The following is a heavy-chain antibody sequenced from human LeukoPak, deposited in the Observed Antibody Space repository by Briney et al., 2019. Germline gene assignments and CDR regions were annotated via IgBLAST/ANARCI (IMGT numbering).Heavy chain of an antibody. CDR1: GFTFSSYE. J-gene: IGHJ4*02. Sequence: PGGSLRLSCAASGFTFSSYEMNWVRQAPGKGLGWVSYISSSGSTIYYADSVKGRFTISRDNAKNSLYLQMNSLRAEDTAVYYCSSLSVAWLDYWGQGTLVTVSS. D-gene: IGHD2-21*01. CDR2: ISSSGSTI. CDR3: SSLSVAWLDY. V-gene: IGHV3-48*03.